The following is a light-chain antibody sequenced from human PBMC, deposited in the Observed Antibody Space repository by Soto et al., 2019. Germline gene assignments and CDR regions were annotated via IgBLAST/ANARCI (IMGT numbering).Light chain of an antibody. CDR2: AAS. J-gene: IGKJ1*01. CDR1: QGINSY. Sequence: DIQLTQSPSFLSASVGDRVTITCRASQGINSYLTWYQQKPGQAPKFLIYAASTLDSGVPSRFSGSGSGTEFTLTISSLQPEDFATYYCQQLHSYPRTFGLGTKVDIK. V-gene: IGKV1-9*01. CDR3: QQLHSYPRT.